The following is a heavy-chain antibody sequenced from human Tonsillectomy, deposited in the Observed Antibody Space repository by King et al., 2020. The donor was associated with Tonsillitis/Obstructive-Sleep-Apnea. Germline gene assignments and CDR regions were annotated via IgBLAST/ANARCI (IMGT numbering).Heavy chain of an antibody. CDR2: IYYSEST. D-gene: IGHD3-22*01. Sequence: LQLQESGPGLVKPSETLSLTCPVSGGSISRSGFYWGWIRQPPGRGLEWIGSIYYSESTYSNPSLKSRVTISVDTSKNQVSLKLTSVTAADSAVYYCVGGDSSDYRVVFDYWGQGTLVTVST. CDR3: VGGDSSDYRVVFDY. CDR1: GGSISRSGFY. V-gene: IGHV4-39*01. J-gene: IGHJ4*02.